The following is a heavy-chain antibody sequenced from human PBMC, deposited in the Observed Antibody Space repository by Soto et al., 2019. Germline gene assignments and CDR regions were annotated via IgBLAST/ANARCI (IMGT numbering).Heavy chain of an antibody. J-gene: IGHJ6*02. V-gene: IGHV3-73*01. CDR3: TRQWYYDIYYGMDV. Sequence: GGSLRLSCAASGFTFRGSAMHWVRQASGKGLEWVGRIRSKANSYATAYAASVKGRFTISRDDSKNTAYLQMNSLKTEDTAVYYCTRQWYYDIYYGMDVWGQGTTVTVSS. D-gene: IGHD3-9*01. CDR1: GFTFRGSA. CDR2: IRSKANSYAT.